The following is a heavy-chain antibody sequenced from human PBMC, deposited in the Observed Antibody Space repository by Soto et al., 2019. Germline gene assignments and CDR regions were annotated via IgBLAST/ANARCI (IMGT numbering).Heavy chain of an antibody. D-gene: IGHD2-2*01. V-gene: IGHV4-34*01. CDR1: GGSFSGYY. CDR2: INHSGST. J-gene: IGHJ5*02. Sequence: QVQLQQWGAGLLKPSETLSLTCAVYGGSFSGYYWSWIRQPPGKGLEWIGEINHSGSTNYNPSLKSRVTISVDTSKNQFSLKLSSVTAADTAVYYCARAGGVPAATVTSWFDPWGQGTLVTVSS. CDR3: ARAGGVPAATVTSWFDP.